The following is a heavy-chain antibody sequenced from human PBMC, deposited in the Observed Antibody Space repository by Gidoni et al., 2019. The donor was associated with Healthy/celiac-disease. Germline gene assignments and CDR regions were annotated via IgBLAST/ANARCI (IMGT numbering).Heavy chain of an antibody. J-gene: IGHJ3*02. CDR1: GGSISSGDYY. V-gene: IGHV4-30-4*01. Sequence: QVQLQESGPGLVKPSQTLSLTCTVSGGSISSGDYYWSGIRQPPGKGLEWIGYIYYSGSTYYHPSLKSRVTISVDTSKNQFSLKLISVTAADTAVYYCARERRGDSDAFDIWGQGTMVTVSS. CDR3: ARERRGDSDAFDI. CDR2: IYYSGST. D-gene: IGHD2-21*02.